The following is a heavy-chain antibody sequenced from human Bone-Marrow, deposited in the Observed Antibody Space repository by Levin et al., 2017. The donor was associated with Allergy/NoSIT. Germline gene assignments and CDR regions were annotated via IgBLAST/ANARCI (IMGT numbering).Heavy chain of an antibody. J-gene: IGHJ4*02. CDR3: ARDAGQLWFGVLVVD. Sequence: ASVKVSCKASGYTFTGYYIHWVRQAPGQGLEWMGWINPDSGGTNYAQNFRGRVTMTRDTSIGTAYMELNSLRSDDAAVYYCARDAGQLWFGVLVVDWGQGTLVTVSS. CDR2: INPDSGGT. CDR1: GYTFTGYY. D-gene: IGHD3-10*01. V-gene: IGHV1-2*02.